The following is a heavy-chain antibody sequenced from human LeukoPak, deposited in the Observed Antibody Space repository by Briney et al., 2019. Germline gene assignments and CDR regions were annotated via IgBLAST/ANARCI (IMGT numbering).Heavy chain of an antibody. CDR3: AQCVHGEYYFDY. D-gene: IGHD7-27*01. CDR2: IIPIFGTA. CDR1: GGTFSSYA. J-gene: IGHJ4*02. V-gene: IGHV1-69*05. Sequence: GASVKVSCKASGGTFSSYAISWVRQAPGQGLEWMGGIIPIFGTANYAQKFQGRVTITTDESTSTAYMELSSLRSEDTAVYYCAQCVHGEYYFDYWGQGTLVTVSS.